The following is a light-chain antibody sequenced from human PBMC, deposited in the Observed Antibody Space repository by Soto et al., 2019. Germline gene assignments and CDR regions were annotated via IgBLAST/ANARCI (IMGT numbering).Light chain of an antibody. CDR1: SSDVGGYNY. J-gene: IGLJ1*01. CDR3: CSYAGSYTYV. V-gene: IGLV2-11*01. Sequence: QSVLTQPRSVSGSPGQSVTISCTGTSSDVGGYNYVSWYQQHPGKAPKLMSDDVSKRPSGVPDRFSGSKSGNTASLTISGLQSEDEADYYCCSYAGSYTYVFGTGTKVTVL. CDR2: DVS.